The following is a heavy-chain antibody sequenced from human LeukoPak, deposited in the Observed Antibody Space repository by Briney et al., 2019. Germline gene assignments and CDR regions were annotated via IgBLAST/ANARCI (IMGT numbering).Heavy chain of an antibody. CDR2: ISYDGSNK. Sequence: GGSLRLSCAASGFTFSSYAMHWVRQAPGKGLEWVAFISYDGSNKYYADSGKGRFTISRDNSKNTLYLQMNSLRAEDTAVYYCARGGSYYIYYGMDVWGQGATVTVSS. D-gene: IGHD1-26*01. CDR3: ARGGSYYIYYGMDV. J-gene: IGHJ6*02. V-gene: IGHV3-30-3*01. CDR1: GFTFSSYA.